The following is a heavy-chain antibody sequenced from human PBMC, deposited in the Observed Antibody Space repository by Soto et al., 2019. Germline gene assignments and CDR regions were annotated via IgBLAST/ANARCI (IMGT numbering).Heavy chain of an antibody. CDR2: INWNGGST. D-gene: IGHD3-3*01. CDR3: WRHRTAYFYYYMDV. J-gene: IGHJ6*03. Sequence: EVQLVESGGGVVRPGGSLRLSCAASGFTFDDYGMSWVRQAPGKGLEWVSGINWNGGSTGYADSVKGRFTISRDNAKNSLVLQKNSLRAEDTAFYHWWRHRTAYFYYYMDVGGKGTTVTVSS. V-gene: IGHV3-20*01. CDR1: GFTFDDYG.